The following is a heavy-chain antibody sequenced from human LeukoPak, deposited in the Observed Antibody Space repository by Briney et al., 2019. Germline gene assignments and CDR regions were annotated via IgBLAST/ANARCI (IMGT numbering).Heavy chain of an antibody. CDR2: ISYDGSNK. V-gene: IGHV3-30-3*01. CDR3: AREGRYYYGSGSYPTLDY. Sequence: PGGSLRLSCAASGFTFSSYAMHWVRQAPGKGLEWVAVISYDGSNKYYADSVKGRFTISRDNSKNTLYLQMNSLRAEDTAVYYCAREGRYYYGSGSYPTLDYWGQGTLVTVSS. J-gene: IGHJ4*02. CDR1: GFTFSSYA. D-gene: IGHD3-10*01.